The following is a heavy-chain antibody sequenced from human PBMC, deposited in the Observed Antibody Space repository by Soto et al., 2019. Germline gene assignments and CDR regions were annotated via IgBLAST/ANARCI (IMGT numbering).Heavy chain of an antibody. CDR3: AKSSVVDCSSTSCPDPYGMDV. D-gene: IGHD2-2*01. CDR1: GFTFSSYA. J-gene: IGHJ6*02. Sequence: PGGSLRLSCAASGFTFSSYAMSWVRQAPGKGLEWVSAISGSGGSTYYADSVKGRFTISRDNSKNTLYLQMNSLRAEDTAVYYCAKSSVVDCSSTSCPDPYGMDVWGQGTTVTVSS. V-gene: IGHV3-23*01. CDR2: ISGSGGST.